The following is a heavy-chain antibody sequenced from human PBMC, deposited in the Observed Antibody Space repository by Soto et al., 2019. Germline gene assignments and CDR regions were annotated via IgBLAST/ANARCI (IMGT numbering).Heavy chain of an antibody. Sequence: EVQLVESGGGLVQPGGSRRLSCAASGFTFSSYWMHWVRQAPGEGLVWVSRINIDGSCTNYADSVKGRFTISRDNAKNTLYLQVNSLRAEDTAIYYCARFRVPIWGQGTMVTVST. V-gene: IGHV3-74*01. CDR2: INIDGSCT. CDR3: ARFRVPI. D-gene: IGHD3-3*01. J-gene: IGHJ3*02. CDR1: GFTFSSYW.